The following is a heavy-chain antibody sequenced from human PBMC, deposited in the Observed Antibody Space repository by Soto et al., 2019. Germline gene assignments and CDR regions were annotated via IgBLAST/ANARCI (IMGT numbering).Heavy chain of an antibody. V-gene: IGHV4-38-2*02. CDR2: IYHSVST. Sequence: PSETLSLTGTVPGYSINSDDYWGWIRHPPGKGLEWIASIYHSVSTFYNPSLRSRVTISIDTSKNQFSLRLTAVTAADTAMYYCARKADYASGRINLFDSWGQGTLVTVSS. J-gene: IGHJ4*02. CDR1: GYSINSDDY. CDR3: ARKADYASGRINLFDS. D-gene: IGHD3-10*01.